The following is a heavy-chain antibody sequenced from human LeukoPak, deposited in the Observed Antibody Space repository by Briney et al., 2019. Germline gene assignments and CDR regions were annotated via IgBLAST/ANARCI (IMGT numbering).Heavy chain of an antibody. Sequence: SETLSLTCAVYGGSFSGYYWSWIRQPPGKGLEWIGEINHSGSTNYNPSLKSRVTISVDTSKNQFSLKLSSVTAADTAVYYCARGLYDYVWGSSFFQPFDYWGQGTLVTVSS. V-gene: IGHV4-34*01. CDR1: GGSFSGYY. CDR2: INHSGST. J-gene: IGHJ4*02. D-gene: IGHD3-16*01. CDR3: ARGLYDYVWGSSFFQPFDY.